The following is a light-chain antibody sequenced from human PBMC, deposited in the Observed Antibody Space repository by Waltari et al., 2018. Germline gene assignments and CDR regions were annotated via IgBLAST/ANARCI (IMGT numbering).Light chain of an antibody. Sequence: QSALTQPASVSGSPGQPITFPCSGISRNVGSYNLVSWYHQHPGKAPKLMIYGVTKRPSGVSNRFSGAKSGNTATLTISGLQAEDEGDYYCCSYAGMSNVVFGGGTKLTVL. CDR1: SRNVGSYNL. CDR3: CSYAGMSNVV. J-gene: IGLJ2*01. CDR2: GVT. V-gene: IGLV2-23*02.